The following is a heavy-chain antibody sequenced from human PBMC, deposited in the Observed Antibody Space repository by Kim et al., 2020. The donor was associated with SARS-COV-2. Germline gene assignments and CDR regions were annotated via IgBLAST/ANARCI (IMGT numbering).Heavy chain of an antibody. D-gene: IGHD3-22*01. CDR2: ISWNSGTI. J-gene: IGHJ6*01. V-gene: IGHV3-9*01. Sequence: GGSLRLSCAASGFIFGDYAMHWFRQPPGKGLEWVSGISWNSGTIGYADFVKGRFTISRDNAKNSLYLQMNSLRAEDTALYYCAKDDSSGSYHYYGMDVWG. CDR1: GFIFGDYA. CDR3: AKDDSSGSYHYYGMDV.